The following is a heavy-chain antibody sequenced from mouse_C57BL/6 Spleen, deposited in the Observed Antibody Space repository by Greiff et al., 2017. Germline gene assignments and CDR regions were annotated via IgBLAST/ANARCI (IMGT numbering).Heavy chain of an antibody. CDR3: ARLGSSYAMDY. Sequence: VQLQQSGPELVKPGASVKISCKASGYAFSSSWMNWVKQRPGKGLEWIGRIYPGDGDTNYNGKFKGKATLTADKSSSTAYMQLSSLTSADSAVYFCARLGSSYAMDYWGQGTSVTVSS. V-gene: IGHV1-82*01. J-gene: IGHJ4*01. CDR1: GYAFSSSW. CDR2: IYPGDGDT.